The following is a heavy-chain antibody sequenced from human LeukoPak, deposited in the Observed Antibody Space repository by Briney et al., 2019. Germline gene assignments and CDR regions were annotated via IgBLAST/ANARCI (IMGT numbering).Heavy chain of an antibody. V-gene: IGHV1-2*03. CDR2: INPNSGGT. D-gene: IGHD6-19*01. J-gene: IGHJ4*02. CDR1: GYTFTGYY. Sequence: LVASVKVYCKASGYTFTGYYMHWVRQAPGQGLEWMGWINPNSGGTNYAQKFQGRVTMTRDTSISTAYMELSRLRSDDTAVYYCARGPYSSGWLPKYYFDYWGQGTLVTVSS. CDR3: ARGPYSSGWLPKYYFDY.